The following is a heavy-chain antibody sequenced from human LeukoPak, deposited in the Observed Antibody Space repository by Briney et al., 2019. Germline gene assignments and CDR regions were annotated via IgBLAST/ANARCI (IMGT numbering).Heavy chain of an antibody. Sequence: ASVKVSCKASGYTFTSYEINWVRQATGQGLEWMGWLNPNSGNTGYAQKFQGRVTITRNTSIGTVYMELSSLISEDTAVYYCAKNYVASGSYFHLWDYWGQGTLVTVSS. CDR2: LNPNSGNT. CDR1: GYTFTSYE. CDR3: AKNYVASGSYFHLWDY. J-gene: IGHJ4*02. V-gene: IGHV1-8*03. D-gene: IGHD3-10*01.